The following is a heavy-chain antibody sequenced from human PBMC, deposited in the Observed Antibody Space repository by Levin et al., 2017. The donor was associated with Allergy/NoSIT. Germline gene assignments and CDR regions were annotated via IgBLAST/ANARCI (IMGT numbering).Heavy chain of an antibody. J-gene: IGHJ3*01. CDR3: AREMADTAAATFDL. V-gene: IGHV1-18*01. D-gene: IGHD5-18*01. Sequence: GESLKISCKASGFSLSNFGLTWVRQAPGQGLEWMGWISPYNGDTKYAQKLQGRVTMTADTSTNTAHMELRSLGFDDTAVYYCAREMADTAAATFDLWGQGTMVSVSS. CDR1: GFSLSNFG. CDR2: ISPYNGDT.